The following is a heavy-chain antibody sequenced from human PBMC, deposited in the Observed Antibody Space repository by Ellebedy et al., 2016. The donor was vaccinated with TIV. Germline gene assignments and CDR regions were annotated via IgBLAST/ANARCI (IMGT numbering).Heavy chain of an antibody. CDR3: ARTDPWQPIDD. Sequence: MPSETLSLTCTVSGGSVSTTRYYWAWIRQPPGEGLEWIGSVFYSGSPYYNPSFKTRVTLSAHTSKNPFSLNMRAVIAADTAVYYCARTDPWQPIDDWGQGILVSVSS. CDR2: VFYSGSP. CDR1: GGSVSTTRYY. J-gene: IGHJ4*02. D-gene: IGHD2-21*02. V-gene: IGHV4-39*01.